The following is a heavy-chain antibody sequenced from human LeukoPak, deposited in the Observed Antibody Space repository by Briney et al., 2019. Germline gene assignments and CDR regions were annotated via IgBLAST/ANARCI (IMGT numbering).Heavy chain of an antibody. J-gene: IGHJ4*02. CDR1: GDSISSSSYY. D-gene: IGHD3-10*01. CDR2: IYYSGST. V-gene: IGHV4-39*01. Sequence: PSETLSLTCTVSGDSISSSSYYWAWIRQPPGKGLGWIGSIYYSGSTHYNPSLESRVTMSVDTSKNQLSLKLTSVTAADAAVYYCARQRAYYSSGSYSSGFDYWGQGAPITVSS. CDR3: ARQRAYYSSGSYSSGFDY.